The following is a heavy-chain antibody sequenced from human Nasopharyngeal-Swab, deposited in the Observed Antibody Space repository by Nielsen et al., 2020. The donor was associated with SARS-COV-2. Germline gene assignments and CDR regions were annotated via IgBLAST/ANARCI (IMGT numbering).Heavy chain of an antibody. CDR3: AREVVVPSGGYNWFDP. Sequence: LSLTCAASGFTFSSYSMNWVRQAPGKGLECVSYISSSSSTIYYADSVERRFTISRDNAKNSLYLQMNSLSAEDTAVYYCAREVVVPSGGYNWFDPWGQGTRVTVSS. V-gene: IGHV3-48*01. CDR1: GFTFSSYS. J-gene: IGHJ5*02. D-gene: IGHD2-2*01. CDR2: ISSSSSTI.